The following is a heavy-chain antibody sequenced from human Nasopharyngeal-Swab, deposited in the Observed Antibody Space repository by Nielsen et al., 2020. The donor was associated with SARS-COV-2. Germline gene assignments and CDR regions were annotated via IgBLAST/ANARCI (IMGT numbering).Heavy chain of an antibody. CDR3: ARRSDWFDP. J-gene: IGHJ5*02. CDR1: GGSISSSIYS. CDR2: IYYSGST. Sequence: SETLSLTCPFSGGSISSSIYSWGWIRQPPGKGLEWIGSIYYSGSTYYNPSLKSRVTISVDTSKNQFSLKLSSVTAADTAVYYCARRSDWFDPWGQGTLVTVSS. V-gene: IGHV4-39*01.